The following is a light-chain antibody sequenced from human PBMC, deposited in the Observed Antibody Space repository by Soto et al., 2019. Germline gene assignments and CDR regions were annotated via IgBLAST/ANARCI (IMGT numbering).Light chain of an antibody. CDR3: QQYCSTPLT. J-gene: IGKJ4*01. Sequence: DIAMTPFPDSLVVPLGERGPLNCMSRSSVFFRSYNRDLLAWYQQKPGQPPKLLIYWASTREAGVPDRFSGSGSGTDFTLTISSLQAEDVAVYYCQQYCSTPLTVGGGNKVDI. V-gene: IGKV4-1*01. CDR1: SSVFFRSYNRDL. CDR2: WAS.